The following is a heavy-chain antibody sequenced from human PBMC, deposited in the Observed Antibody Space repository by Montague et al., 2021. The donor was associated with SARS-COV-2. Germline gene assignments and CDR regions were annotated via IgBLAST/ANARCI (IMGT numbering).Heavy chain of an antibody. J-gene: IGHJ6*02. CDR3: ARARSVTTFFLGVRVAMDV. Sequence: SETLSLTCEVSGASISSNNWWIWVRQSPGKGLEWIGETYHSGSTNYNPSLRSRVTISVDKSKNQFSLKLSSVTAADTAVYYCARARSVTTFFLGVRVAMDVWGQGTTVTVSS. CDR1: GASISSNNW. CDR2: TYHSGST. V-gene: IGHV4-4*02. D-gene: IGHD4-11*01.